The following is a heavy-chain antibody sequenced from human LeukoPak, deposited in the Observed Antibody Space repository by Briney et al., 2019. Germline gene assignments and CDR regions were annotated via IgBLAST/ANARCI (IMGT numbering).Heavy chain of an antibody. V-gene: IGHV4-31*03. CDR1: GGSISSGGYY. CDR2: IYYSGST. Sequence: SETLSLTCTVSGGSISSGGYYWSWIRQHPGKGLEWIGYIYYSGSTYYNPSLKSRVTISVDTSKNQFSLKLSSVTAADTAVYYCARDRPMRFDPWGQGTLVTVSS. J-gene: IGHJ5*02. CDR3: ARDRPMRFDP.